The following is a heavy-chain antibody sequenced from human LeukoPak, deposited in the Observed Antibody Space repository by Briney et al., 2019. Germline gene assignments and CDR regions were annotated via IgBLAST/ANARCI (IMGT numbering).Heavy chain of an antibody. V-gene: IGHV3-21*01. D-gene: IGHD3-22*01. CDR3: ARARDSSGNNAFDI. CDR1: GFTFSSYA. CDR2: ISSSSSYI. J-gene: IGHJ3*02. Sequence: GGSLRLSCAASGFTFSSYAMSWVRQAPGEGLEWVSSISSSSSYIYYADSVKGRFTISRDNAKNSLYLQMNSLRAEDTAVYYCARARDSSGNNAFDIWGQGTMVTVSS.